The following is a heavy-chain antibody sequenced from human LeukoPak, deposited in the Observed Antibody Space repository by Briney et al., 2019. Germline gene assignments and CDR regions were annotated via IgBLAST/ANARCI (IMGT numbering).Heavy chain of an antibody. V-gene: IGHV4-34*01. D-gene: IGHD4-17*01. J-gene: IGHJ3*02. CDR2: INHSGST. Sequence: PSETLSLTCAVYGGSFSGYYWSWIRQPPGKGLEWIGEINHSGSTNYNPSLKSRVTISVDTSKNQFSLKLSSVTAADTAVYYCARVNVDYGPSAFDIWDQGTMVTVSS. CDR1: GGSFSGYY. CDR3: ARVNVDYGPSAFDI.